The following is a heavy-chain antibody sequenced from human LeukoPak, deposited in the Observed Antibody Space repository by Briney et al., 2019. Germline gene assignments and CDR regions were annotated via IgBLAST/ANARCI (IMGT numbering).Heavy chain of an antibody. CDR2: INHSGST. D-gene: IGHD1-20*01. Sequence: PSETLSPTCAVYGGSFSGYYWSWIRQPPGKGLEWIREINHSGSTNYNPSLKSRVTISVDTSKNQFSLKLSSVTAADTAVYYCARALYNWNDYFNYWGQGTLVTVSS. V-gene: IGHV4-34*01. J-gene: IGHJ4*02. CDR3: ARALYNWNDYFNY. CDR1: GGSFSGYY.